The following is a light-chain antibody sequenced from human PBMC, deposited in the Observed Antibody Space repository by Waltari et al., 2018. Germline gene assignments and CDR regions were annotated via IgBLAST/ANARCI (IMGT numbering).Light chain of an antibody. CDR1: QSVSSSY. CDR3: QQYGSSPRT. V-gene: IGKV3-20*01. J-gene: IGKJ2*01. Sequence: CRASQSVSSSYLAWYQQKPGQAPRLLIYGASSRATGIPDRFSGSGSGTDFTLTISRLEPEDFAVYYCQQYGSSPRTLGQGTKLEIK. CDR2: GAS.